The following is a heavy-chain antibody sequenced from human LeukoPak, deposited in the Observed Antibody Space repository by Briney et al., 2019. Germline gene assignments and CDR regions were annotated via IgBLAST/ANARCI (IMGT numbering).Heavy chain of an antibody. CDR2: ISYDGSNK. CDR3: ARDGLLGSRRTRFDY. D-gene: IGHD1-14*01. Sequence: PGGSLRLSCAASGFTFSSYGMHWVRQAPGKGLEWVAVISYDGSNKYYADSVKGRFTISRDNSKNTLYLQMNSLRAEDTAVYYCARDGLLGSRRTRFDYWGQGTLVTVSS. V-gene: IGHV3-30*03. CDR1: GFTFSSYG. J-gene: IGHJ4*02.